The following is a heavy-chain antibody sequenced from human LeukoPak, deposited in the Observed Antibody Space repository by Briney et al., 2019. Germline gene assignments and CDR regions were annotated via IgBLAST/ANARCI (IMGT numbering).Heavy chain of an antibody. CDR1: GYTFSDYY. CDR2: INPSGGPT. Sequence: GASVKVSCKASGYTFSDYYLHWVRQAPGQGLEWMGIINPSGGPTSSAQKFQGRVTMTRDTSTSTVYMDLSSLRSEDTAIYYCAREIGPRQLHLWGSAFDYWGQGTLVTVSS. J-gene: IGHJ4*02. D-gene: IGHD5-18*01. V-gene: IGHV1-46*01. CDR3: AREIGPRQLHLWGSAFDY.